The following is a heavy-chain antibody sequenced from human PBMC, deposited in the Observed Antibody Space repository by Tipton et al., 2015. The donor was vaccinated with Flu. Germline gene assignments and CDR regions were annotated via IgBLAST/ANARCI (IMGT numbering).Heavy chain of an antibody. CDR1: GFMFSGYG. CDR2: IRHDESDK. D-gene: IGHD6-19*01. J-gene: IGHJ4*02. Sequence: QVQLVQSGGGVVQPGGSLRLSYAASGFMFSGYGMHWVRQAPGKGLEWVAFIRHDESDKYYADSVKGRFTISRDNSKNALYLAINSLRTEDTAVYYCAKDGWDTSGWYPFDYWGQGTLVTVSS. V-gene: IGHV3-30*02. CDR3: AKDGWDTSGWYPFDY.